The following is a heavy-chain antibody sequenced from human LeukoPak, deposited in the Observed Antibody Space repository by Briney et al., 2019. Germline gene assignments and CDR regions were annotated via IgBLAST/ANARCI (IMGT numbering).Heavy chain of an antibody. J-gene: IGHJ4*02. D-gene: IGHD4-17*01. CDR2: ISYDGSNK. CDR3: AKDRDYGDYRLSFDY. CDR1: GFTFSSYG. V-gene: IGHV3-30*18. Sequence: GGSLRLSCAASGFTFSSYGMHWVRQAPGKGQEWVAVISYDGSNKYYADSVKGRFTISRDNSKKTLYLQMNSLRAEDTAVCYCAKDRDYGDYRLSFDYWGQGTLVTVSS.